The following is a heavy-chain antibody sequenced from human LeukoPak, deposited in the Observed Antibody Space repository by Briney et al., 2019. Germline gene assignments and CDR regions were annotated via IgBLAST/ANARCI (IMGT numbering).Heavy chain of an antibody. CDR3: AKDRCSNGIGCYYYYMDV. D-gene: IGHD2-8*01. Sequence: GGSLRLSCAASGFTVSSNYMSWVRQAPGKGLEWVSVIYSGGSTYYADSVKGRFTISRDNSKNTLYLQMNSLRAEDTAVYYCAKDRCSNGIGCYYYYMDVWGKGTTVTISS. CDR2: IYSGGST. J-gene: IGHJ6*03. V-gene: IGHV3-66*01. CDR1: GFTVSSNY.